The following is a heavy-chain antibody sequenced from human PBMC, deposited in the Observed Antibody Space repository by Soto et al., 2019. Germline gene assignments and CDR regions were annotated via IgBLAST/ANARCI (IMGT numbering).Heavy chain of an antibody. CDR3: AKDGGRVGYFGNWFDP. D-gene: IGHD1-26*01. J-gene: IGHJ5*02. CDR1: GGTFSNYA. CDR2: IIPIFGTT. V-gene: IGHV1-69*15. Sequence: QVQLVQSGAEVKKPGSSVKVSCTASGGTFSNYAITWVRQSPGQGLEWLGRIIPIFGTTDYAQTFKGRVTITADESTTTAYTELSSLRSDDTDLYSCAKDGGRVGYFGNWFDPWGQGTLVTVSS.